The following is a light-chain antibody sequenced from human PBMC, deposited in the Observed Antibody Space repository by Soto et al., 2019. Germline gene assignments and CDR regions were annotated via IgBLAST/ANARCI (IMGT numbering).Light chain of an antibody. CDR1: QSVSSN. CDR3: QQYNKWPRT. J-gene: IGKJ1*01. CDR2: GAS. Sequence: EIVMTQSPATLSVSPGERATLSCRASQSVSSNLAWYQQKPGQAPRLLIYGASTRATGIPARFSGSGSGTEFTLTIRSLRAEDFAVYYCQQYNKWPRTFGQGTKVQIK. V-gene: IGKV3-15*01.